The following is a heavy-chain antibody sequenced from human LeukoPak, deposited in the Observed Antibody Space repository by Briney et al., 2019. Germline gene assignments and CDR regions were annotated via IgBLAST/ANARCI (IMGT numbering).Heavy chain of an antibody. J-gene: IGHJ4*02. CDR1: VYTFTSYG. Sequence: GASVNVSCKASVYTFTSYGISWVRQAPGQGLEWMGWISAYNGNTNYAQKLQGRVTMTTDTSTSTAYMELRSLRSDDTAVYYCARDGGGTTRSYYDILTGYPAVFDYWGQGTLVTVSS. CDR2: ISAYNGNT. D-gene: IGHD3-9*01. V-gene: IGHV1-18*01. CDR3: ARDGGGTTRSYYDILTGYPAVFDY.